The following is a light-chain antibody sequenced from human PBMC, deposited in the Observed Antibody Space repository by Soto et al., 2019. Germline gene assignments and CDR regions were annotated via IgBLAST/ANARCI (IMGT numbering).Light chain of an antibody. CDR2: AAS. CDR1: QGISSY. J-gene: IGKJ4*01. V-gene: IGKV1-9*01. Sequence: DIQLTQSPSFLSASVGDRVTITCRASQGISSYLAWYQQKPGKAPKLVIYAASTLQSGVPSRFSGSGSGTEFTLTISSLQPEDFATYYCQQLNSYLALTFGGGTKVEIK. CDR3: QQLNSYLALT.